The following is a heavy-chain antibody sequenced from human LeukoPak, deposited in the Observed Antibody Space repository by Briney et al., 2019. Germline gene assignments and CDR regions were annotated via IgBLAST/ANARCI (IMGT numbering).Heavy chain of an antibody. D-gene: IGHD6-13*01. J-gene: IGHJ4*02. CDR1: GFTFSSYR. Sequence: PGGMLRLSCAASGFTFSSYRMTWVRQARGKGLEWVANIKHDGSQKYYVDSVKGRFTISGDNGKNSVYLHMNTLRVEDTAVYYCATYSSTWGYLDFWGQGTLVTVSS. CDR3: ATYSSTWGYLDF. V-gene: IGHV3-7*01. CDR2: IKHDGSQK.